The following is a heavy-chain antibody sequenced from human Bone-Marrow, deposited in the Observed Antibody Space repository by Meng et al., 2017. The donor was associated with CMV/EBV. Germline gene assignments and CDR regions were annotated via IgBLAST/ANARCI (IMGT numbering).Heavy chain of an antibody. V-gene: IGHV3-48*03. Sequence: GGSLRLSCAASGFTFSSYEMNWVRQAPGKGLEWVSYISSSGSTIYYADSVKGRFTISRDNAKNSLYLQMNSLRAEDTAVYYCARDKSSSSVEPGMDVWGQGTTVTVSS. J-gene: IGHJ6*02. D-gene: IGHD6-6*01. CDR3: ARDKSSSSVEPGMDV. CDR2: ISSSGSTI. CDR1: GFTFSSYE.